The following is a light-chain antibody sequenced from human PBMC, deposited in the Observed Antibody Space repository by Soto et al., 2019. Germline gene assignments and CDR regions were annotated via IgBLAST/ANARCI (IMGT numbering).Light chain of an antibody. CDR2: EAS. J-gene: IGKJ1*01. CDR1: QSISGS. Sequence: DIQMTQSPSTLSASVGDRVTITCRASQSISGSLAWYQQKPGKAPKLLIYEASNLKSGVPSRFSGSGSGTEYPLTSSRLQPDDAASYYCQQYNGYWTFGQGTRVEIK. CDR3: QQYNGYWT. V-gene: IGKV1-5*03.